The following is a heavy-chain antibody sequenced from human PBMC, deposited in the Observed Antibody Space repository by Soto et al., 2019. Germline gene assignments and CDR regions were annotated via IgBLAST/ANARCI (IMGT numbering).Heavy chain of an antibody. V-gene: IGHV4-39*01. CDR3: ARHPRDDYNYGGSGIFDY. CDR2: IHHTGST. J-gene: IGHJ4*02. Sequence: QLQLQESGPGLVKPSETLSLTCRVSGRSITESNSYWGWIRQPPGKGLEWIGTIHHTGSTYYNPSLESRVIISLDTSKNQLSLKLNSVTAADTAVYYCARHPRDDYNYGGSGIFDYWGQGTLVTVSS. D-gene: IGHD4-4*01. CDR1: GRSITESNSY.